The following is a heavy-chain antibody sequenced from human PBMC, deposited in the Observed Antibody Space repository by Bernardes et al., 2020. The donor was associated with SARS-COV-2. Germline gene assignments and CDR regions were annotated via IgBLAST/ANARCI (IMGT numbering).Heavy chain of an antibody. Sequence: SETLSLTCTVSGGSISSGGYYWNWIRQHPGKGLEWIGYIYDSGTTYYNPSLKSRLTISVDTSKNQFSLQLSSVTAADTAVYYCARHIQRAGIQGFDYWGQGTLVTVSS. J-gene: IGHJ4*02. D-gene: IGHD6-13*01. CDR3: ARHIQRAGIQGFDY. V-gene: IGHV4-31*03. CDR2: IYDSGTT. CDR1: GGSISSGGYY.